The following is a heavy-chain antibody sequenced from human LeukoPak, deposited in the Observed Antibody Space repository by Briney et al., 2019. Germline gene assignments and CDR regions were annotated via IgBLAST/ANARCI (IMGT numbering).Heavy chain of an antibody. CDR2: ISSTSSYI. D-gene: IGHD3-22*01. CDR1: GFIFNSHS. V-gene: IGHV3-21*01. Sequence: GGSLRLSCAASGFIFNSHSMNWVRQAPGKGLEWVSSISSTSSYIYYADSVKSRFTISRDNAKNSLYLHMNSLRAEDTAMHHCARDPTRPGGYYDSSGYPYNYYYNYMDVWGKGTTVTVSS. CDR3: ARDPTRPGGYYDSSGYPYNYYYNYMDV. J-gene: IGHJ6*03.